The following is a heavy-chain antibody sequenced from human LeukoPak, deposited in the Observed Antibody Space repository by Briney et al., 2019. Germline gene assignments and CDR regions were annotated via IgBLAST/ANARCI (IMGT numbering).Heavy chain of an antibody. D-gene: IGHD3-10*01. V-gene: IGHV3-7*03. CDR1: GFPFSTYW. J-gene: IGHJ4*02. Sequence: PGGSLRLSCAASGFPFSTYWMTWVRQAPGKGLEWVANIKQDGSKTYYADSVKGRFTISRDNAKNSQYLQMNSLRAEDTAVYYCPFSMVRGVIGTYYFDYWGQGTLVTVSS. CDR2: IKQDGSKT. CDR3: PFSMVRGVIGTYYFDY.